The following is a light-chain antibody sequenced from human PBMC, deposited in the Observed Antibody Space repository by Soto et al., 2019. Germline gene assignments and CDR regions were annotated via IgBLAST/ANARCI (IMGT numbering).Light chain of an antibody. J-gene: IGKJ5*01. V-gene: IGKV1-5*03. CDR2: KES. CDR3: LQNYNYPRT. Sequence: DIQMTQSPSTLSGSVGDRVTITCRASQTISSWLAWYQQKPGKAPKLLIYKESTLKSGVPSRFSGSGSDTDFILTINSLQPEDFATYYCLQNYNYPRTFGQGTRLEIK. CDR1: QTISSW.